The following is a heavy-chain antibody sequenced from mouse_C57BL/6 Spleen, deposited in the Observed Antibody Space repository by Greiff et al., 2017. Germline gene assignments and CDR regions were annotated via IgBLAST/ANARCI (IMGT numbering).Heavy chain of an antibody. CDR1: GYTFTDYN. D-gene: IGHD3-2*02. CDR2: INPNNGGT. CDR3: AKEVRQLRLLFAY. V-gene: IGHV1-22*01. Sequence: VQLQQSGPELVKPGASVKMSCKASGYTFTDYNMHWVKQSHGKSLEWIGYINPNNGGTSYNQKFKGKATLTVNKSSSTAYMELRSLTSEDSAVYYCAKEVRQLRLLFAYWGQGTLVTVSA. J-gene: IGHJ3*01.